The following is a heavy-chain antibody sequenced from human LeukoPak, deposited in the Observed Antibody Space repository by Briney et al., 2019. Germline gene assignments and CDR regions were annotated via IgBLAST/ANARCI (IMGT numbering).Heavy chain of an antibody. CDR2: ISSSSSYI. CDR1: GFTFSSYS. Sequence: PGGSLRLSCAASGFTFSSYSMNWVRQAPGKGLGWVSSISSSSSYIYYADSVKGRFTISRDNAKNSLYLQMNSLRAEDTAVYYCARGGHIAVAGTVYFDHWGQGTLVTVSS. D-gene: IGHD6-19*01. V-gene: IGHV3-21*01. J-gene: IGHJ4*02. CDR3: ARGGHIAVAGTVYFDH.